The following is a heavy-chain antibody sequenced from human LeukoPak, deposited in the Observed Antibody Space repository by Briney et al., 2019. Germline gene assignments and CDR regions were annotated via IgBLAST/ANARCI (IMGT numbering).Heavy chain of an antibody. V-gene: IGHV1-69*13. D-gene: IGHD3-9*01. Sequence: SVKVSCKASGGTFSSYAISWVRQAPGQGLEWMGGIIPIFGTANYAQKFQGSVTITADESTSTAYMELSSLRSEDTAVYYCAKTYYDILTGYYFGWFDPWGQGTLVTVSS. CDR1: GGTFSSYA. J-gene: IGHJ5*02. CDR2: IIPIFGTA. CDR3: AKTYYDILTGYYFGWFDP.